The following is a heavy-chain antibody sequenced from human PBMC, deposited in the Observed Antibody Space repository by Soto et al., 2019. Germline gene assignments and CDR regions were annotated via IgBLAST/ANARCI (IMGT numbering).Heavy chain of an antibody. Sequence: QVQLVQSGAEVKKPGSSVKVSCKASGGTFSSYAISWVRQAPGQGLEWMGGIIPIFGTANYAQKFQGRVTITADESKSTAYMELSSLRSEDTAVYYCARAKLVATMSIRYYFDYWGQGTLVIVSS. CDR3: ARAKLVATMSIRYYFDY. V-gene: IGHV1-69*01. J-gene: IGHJ4*02. CDR1: GGTFSSYA. D-gene: IGHD5-12*01. CDR2: IIPIFGTA.